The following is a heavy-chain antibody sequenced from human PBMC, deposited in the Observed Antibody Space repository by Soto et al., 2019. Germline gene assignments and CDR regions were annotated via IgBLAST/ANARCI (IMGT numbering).Heavy chain of an antibody. D-gene: IGHD4-17*01. J-gene: IGHJ6*03. CDR3: AKSRHAMTTVTTDYYYYMDV. Sequence: GGSLRLSCAASGFTFDDYAMHWVRQAPGKGLEWVSGISWNSGSIGYADSVKGRFTISRDNAKNSLYLQMNSLRAEDTALYYCAKSRHAMTTVTTDYYYYMDVWGKGTTVTVSS. CDR1: GFTFDDYA. CDR2: ISWNSGSI. V-gene: IGHV3-9*01.